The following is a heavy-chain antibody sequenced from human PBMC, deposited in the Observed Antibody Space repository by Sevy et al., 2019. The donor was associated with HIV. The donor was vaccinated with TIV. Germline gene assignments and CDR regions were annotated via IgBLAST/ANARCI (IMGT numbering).Heavy chain of an antibody. CDR1: GGSISSGGYY. CDR2: IYYSGST. V-gene: IGHV4-31*03. D-gene: IGHD3-3*01. J-gene: IGHJ3*02. Sequence: SETLSLTCTVSGGSISSGGYYWSWIRQHPGKGLEWIGYIYYSGSTYYNPSLKSRVTISVDTSKNQFSLKLSSVTAAETAVYYCARADTIFGVVTPDAFDIWGQGTMVTVSS. CDR3: ARADTIFGVVTPDAFDI.